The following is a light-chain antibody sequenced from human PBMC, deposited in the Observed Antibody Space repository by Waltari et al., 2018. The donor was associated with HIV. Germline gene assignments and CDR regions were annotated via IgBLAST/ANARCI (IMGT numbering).Light chain of an antibody. CDR1: RDINTY. V-gene: IGKV1-33*01. CDR3: QQYDILPLT. J-gene: IGKJ4*01. CDR2: DAS. Sequence: DIQLTQSPSSLSASVGDRVTITCQASRDINTYLNWYQQKPGSAPKLLIYDASNLEMGVPSTFSGSGSGTDFTFTISSLQPADIATYYCQQYDILPLTFGGGTKVEIK.